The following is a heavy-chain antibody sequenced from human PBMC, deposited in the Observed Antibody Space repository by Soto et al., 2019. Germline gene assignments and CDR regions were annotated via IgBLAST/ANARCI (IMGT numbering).Heavy chain of an antibody. J-gene: IGHJ4*02. CDR1: GYTFTSRG. V-gene: IGHV1-18*01. Sequence: ASVNVSCNASGYTFTSRGFSRVRQYPGQGLEWMGWISAYNGNTNYAQKLQGRVTMTTDTSTSTAYMELRSLRSDDTAVYYCARDFFVAKSPFDYWGQGTLVTVSS. CDR3: ARDFFVAKSPFDY. CDR2: ISAYNGNT. D-gene: IGHD5-12*01.